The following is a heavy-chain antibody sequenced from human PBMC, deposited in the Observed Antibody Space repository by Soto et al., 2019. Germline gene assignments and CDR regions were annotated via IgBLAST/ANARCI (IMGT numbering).Heavy chain of an antibody. V-gene: IGHV1-69*01. D-gene: IGHD3-22*01. CDR1: GGTFSSHA. Sequence: QVQLVQSGAEVKKPGSSVKVSCKASGGTFSSHAISWVRQAPGQGLEWMGEIIPIFGTPNYAQKFQGRVTITADEPRSTAYRELSGRRSGDRAVYYCAGNYDSRFDYWGQGTLVTVAA. J-gene: IGHJ4*02. CDR3: AGNYDSRFDY. CDR2: IIPIFGTP.